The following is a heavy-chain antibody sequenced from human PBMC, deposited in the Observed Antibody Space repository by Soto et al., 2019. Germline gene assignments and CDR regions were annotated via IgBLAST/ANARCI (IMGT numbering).Heavy chain of an antibody. Sequence: GASVKVSCRAPAYTFTSYYIHWVRQAPGQGLEWMGWITPHSGDTNYAPKFQGRVTMTRDTSLSTADVELSRLRSDDKAVYYCARDVYSVEYWGQGTLVTVSS. J-gene: IGHJ4*02. CDR3: ARDVYSVEY. CDR1: AYTFTSYY. D-gene: IGHD2-8*01. CDR2: ITPHSGDT. V-gene: IGHV1-2*02.